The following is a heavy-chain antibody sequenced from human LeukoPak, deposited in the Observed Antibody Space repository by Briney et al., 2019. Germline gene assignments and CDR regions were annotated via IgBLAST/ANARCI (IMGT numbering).Heavy chain of an antibody. Sequence: PSETLSLTCTVSGGSISSGGYYWSWIRQHQGKGLEWIGYIYYNGSAYYSPSLKSRVTISVDTSKNQFSLKLSSVTAADTAVYYRARASGSYYFCDYWGQGTLVTVSS. D-gene: IGHD1-26*01. J-gene: IGHJ4*02. V-gene: IGHV4-31*03. CDR3: ARASGSYYFCDY. CDR1: GGSISSGGYY. CDR2: IYYNGSA.